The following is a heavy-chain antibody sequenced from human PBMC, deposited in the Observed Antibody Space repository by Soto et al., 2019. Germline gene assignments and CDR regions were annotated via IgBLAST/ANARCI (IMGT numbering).Heavy chain of an antibody. CDR2: ISSSSSTI. V-gene: IGHV3-48*01. Sequence: EVQLVESGGGLVQPGGSLRLSCAASGFTFSSHSMNWVRQAPGKGLEWVSYISSSSSTIYYADSVKGRFTISRDNAKNSLSLLMNSLRAEDTAVYYCARDNPSGYGDCWGQGTLVTVSS. J-gene: IGHJ4*02. CDR3: ARDNPSGYGDC. D-gene: IGHD5-12*01. CDR1: GFTFSSHS.